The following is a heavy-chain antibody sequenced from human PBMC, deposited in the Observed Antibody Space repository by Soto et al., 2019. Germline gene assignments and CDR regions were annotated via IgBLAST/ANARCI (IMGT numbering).Heavy chain of an antibody. CDR1: AFTFRNYA. D-gene: IGHD2-2*01. V-gene: IGHV3-23*01. Sequence: GGSLSLSCAASAFTFRNYAMSWVRQAPGKGLEWVSAIGDRGATTYYADSVKGRFTISRDNSENTLYLQMNNLRAEDTAFYYCAKDRSSTSCYGFDYWGPGALVTVSS. CDR2: IGDRGATT. CDR3: AKDRSSTSCYGFDY. J-gene: IGHJ4*02.